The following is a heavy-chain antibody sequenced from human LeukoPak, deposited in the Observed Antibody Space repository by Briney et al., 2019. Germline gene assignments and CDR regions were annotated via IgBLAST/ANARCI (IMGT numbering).Heavy chain of an antibody. Sequence: GGSLRLSCAASGFTFSSYGMHWVRQAPGKGLEWVAFIRYDGSNKYYADSVKGRFTISRDNSKNTLYLQMNSLRAEDTAVYYCAKDPQPVYYYYYMDVWGKGTTVTISS. CDR3: AKDPQPVYYYYYMDV. J-gene: IGHJ6*03. CDR1: GFTFSSYG. V-gene: IGHV3-30*02. CDR2: IRYDGSNK.